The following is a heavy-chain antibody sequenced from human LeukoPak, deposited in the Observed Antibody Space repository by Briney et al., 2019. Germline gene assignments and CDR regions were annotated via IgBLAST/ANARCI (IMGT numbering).Heavy chain of an antibody. J-gene: IGHJ6*02. V-gene: IGHV4-61*05. CDR3: ARPLQPELHYYYYYGMDV. CDR2: IYYSGST. Sequence: SETLSLTCTVSGGSISSGGYYWGWIRQPPGKGLEWIGYIYYSGSTNYNPSLKSRVTISVDTSKNQFSLKLSSVTAADTAVYYCARPLQPELHYYYYYGMDVWGQGTTVTVSS. CDR1: GGSISSGGYY. D-gene: IGHD1-7*01.